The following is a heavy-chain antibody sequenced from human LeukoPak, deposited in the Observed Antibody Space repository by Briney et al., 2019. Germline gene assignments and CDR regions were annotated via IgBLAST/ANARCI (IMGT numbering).Heavy chain of an antibody. Sequence: SETLSLTCTVSGGSITGYYWNWIRQPAGQGLEWLGRVYSSGVGNYNPSLTSRVTMSVDTSKNQFSLKLTSLAAADTAVYYCAREEFLHEIDSSGYFVYWGQGTLVTVSS. V-gene: IGHV4-4*07. CDR3: AREEFLHEIDSSGYFVY. D-gene: IGHD3-22*01. J-gene: IGHJ4*02. CDR1: GGSITGYY. CDR2: VYSSGVG.